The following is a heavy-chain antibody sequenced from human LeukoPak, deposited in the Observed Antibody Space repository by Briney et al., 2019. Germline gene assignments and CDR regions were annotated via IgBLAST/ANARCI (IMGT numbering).Heavy chain of an antibody. D-gene: IGHD1-26*01. CDR2: MRSDGSDI. V-gene: IGHV3-30*02. Sequence: PGGSLRLSCEASGFTFNTYGMHWVRQAPGKGLEWVAVMRSDGSDIYYADSVKGRFTVPRDNSKNTLDLQMNSLRAEDSAVYYCARDMSGRYQIDYWGQGTLATVSS. CDR3: ARDMSGRYQIDY. J-gene: IGHJ4*02. CDR1: GFTFNTYG.